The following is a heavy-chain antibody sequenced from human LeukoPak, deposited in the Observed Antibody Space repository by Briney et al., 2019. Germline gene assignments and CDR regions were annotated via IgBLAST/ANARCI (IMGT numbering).Heavy chain of an antibody. CDR2: INSDGSST. CDR1: GFTFSSYW. J-gene: IGHJ6*02. D-gene: IGHD2-2*01. Sequence: PGGSLRLSCAASGFTFSSYWMHWVRQAPGKGLVWVSRINSDGSSTSYADSVKGRFTISRDNAKNTLYLQMNSLRAEDTAVYYYARVGYCSSTSCYHYYYYGMDVWGQGTTVTVSS. V-gene: IGHV3-74*01. CDR3: ARVGYCSSTSCYHYYYYGMDV.